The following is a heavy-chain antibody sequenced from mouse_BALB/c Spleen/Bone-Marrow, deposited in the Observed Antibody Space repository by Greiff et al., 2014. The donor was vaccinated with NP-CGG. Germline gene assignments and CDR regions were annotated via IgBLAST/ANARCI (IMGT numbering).Heavy chain of an antibody. CDR1: DYSFTSYW. Sequence: QVQLQQPRAELVKPGASVKLSCKASDYSFTSYWMHWVKQRPGQGLEWIGEISPSNGRSNYNEEFKSKATLTVDKSSSTAYMQLSGLTSEDSAVYYCTRSELRRGGYALDYWGLGTSVTVSS. J-gene: IGHJ4*01. CDR2: ISPSNGRS. V-gene: IGHV1S81*02. CDR3: TRSELRRGGYALDY. D-gene: IGHD2-12*01.